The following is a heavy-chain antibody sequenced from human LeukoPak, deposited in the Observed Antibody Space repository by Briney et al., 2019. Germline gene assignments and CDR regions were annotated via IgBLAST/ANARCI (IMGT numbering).Heavy chain of an antibody. D-gene: IGHD1-7*01. CDR1: GFNFWNFV. V-gene: IGHV3-23*01. CDR3: AKTQDWNYISYYYYYMDV. CDR2: ISGEGAKT. J-gene: IGHJ6*03. Sequence: GGSLRLSCATSGFNFWNFVVNWVRQAPGKGLEWVSAISGEGAKTYYRDSVKGRFTISTDSGDNTVYLEMNNLTVEDTAVYYCAKTQDWNYISYYYYYMDVWGKGTAVTVSS.